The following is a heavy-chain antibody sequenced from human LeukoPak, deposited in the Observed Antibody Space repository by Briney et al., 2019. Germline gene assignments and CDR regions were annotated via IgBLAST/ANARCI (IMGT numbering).Heavy chain of an antibody. CDR2: ISSSSSYI. J-gene: IGHJ4*02. Sequence: PGGSLRLSCAASGFTFSSYSMNWVRQAPGKGLEWVSSISSSSSYIYYADSVKGRFTISRDNAKNSLYLRMNSLRAEDTAVYYCARDPSYYYDSSGYFDYWGQGTLVTVSS. CDR1: GFTFSSYS. CDR3: ARDPSYYYDSSGYFDY. V-gene: IGHV3-21*01. D-gene: IGHD3-22*01.